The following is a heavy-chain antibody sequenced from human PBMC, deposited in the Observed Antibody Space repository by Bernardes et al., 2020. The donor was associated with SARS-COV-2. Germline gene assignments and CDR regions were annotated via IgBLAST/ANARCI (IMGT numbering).Heavy chain of an antibody. D-gene: IGHD2-15*01. J-gene: IGHJ2*01. V-gene: IGHV4-59*01. CDR1: GGSIGSYY. CDR2: IYYSGST. CDR3: ARDLSYLLRRGFDL. Sequence: SETLSLTCTVSGGSIGSYYWAWIRQPPGKGLEWIGYIYYSGSTNYNPSLKSRVAISVDKSQNQFSLNLSSVTPADTAVYYCARDLSYLLRRGFDLWGRGTLVTVSS.